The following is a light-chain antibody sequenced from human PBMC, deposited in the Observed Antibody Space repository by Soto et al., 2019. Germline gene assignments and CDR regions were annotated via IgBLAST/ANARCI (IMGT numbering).Light chain of an antibody. CDR2: DAS. V-gene: IGKV1-5*01. CDR3: QQYNTYWT. Sequence: DIQTTESASTLSASVRDRVTLTCRASQSISSWLAWYQQKPGKAPKILIYDASSLESGAPSRFSGSGSGTEFTLTISSLKPDDFATYYCQQYNTYWTFGQGTKVDIK. J-gene: IGKJ1*01. CDR1: QSISSW.